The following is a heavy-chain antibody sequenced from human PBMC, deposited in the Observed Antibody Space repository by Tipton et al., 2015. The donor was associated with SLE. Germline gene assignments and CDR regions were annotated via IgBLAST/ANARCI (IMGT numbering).Heavy chain of an antibody. CDR1: GFTFSSYS. V-gene: IGHV3-48*01. CDR2: ISSSSSTI. Sequence: AVSGFTFSSYSMNWVRQAPGKGLEWVSYISSSSSTIYYADSVKGRFTISRDNAKNSLYLQMNSLRAEDTAVYYCAREQNYSDLDYWGQGTLVTVSS. D-gene: IGHD2-21*01. J-gene: IGHJ4*02. CDR3: AREQNYSDLDY.